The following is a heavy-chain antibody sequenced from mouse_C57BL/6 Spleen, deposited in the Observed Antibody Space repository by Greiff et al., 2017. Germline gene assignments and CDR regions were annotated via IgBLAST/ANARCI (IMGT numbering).Heavy chain of an antibody. D-gene: IGHD1-1*01. V-gene: IGHV5-6*01. CDR2: ISSGGSYT. CDR1: GFTFSSYG. CDR3: AREGYYGCSYFGD. Sequence: EVKLQESGGDLVKPGGSLKLSCAASGFTFSSYGMSWVRQTPDKRLEWVATISSGGSYTYYPDSVKGRITISIDNAKNTLYLQMSSLKSEDTAMYYCAREGYYGCSYFGDWGTGTTLTVSS. J-gene: IGHJ2*01.